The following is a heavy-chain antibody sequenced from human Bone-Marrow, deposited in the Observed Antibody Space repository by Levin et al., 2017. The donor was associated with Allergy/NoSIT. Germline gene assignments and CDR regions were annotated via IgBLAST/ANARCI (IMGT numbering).Heavy chain of an antibody. J-gene: IGHJ4*02. CDR1: GFTFSSYA. Sequence: PGWSLRLSCAASGFTFSSYAMSWVRQAPGKGLEWVSAISGSGGSTYYADSVKGRFTISRDNSKNTLYLQMNSLRAEDTAVYYCAKSEAEYDYIWGSYRYPFDYWGQGTLVTVSS. V-gene: IGHV3-23*01. CDR2: ISGSGGST. D-gene: IGHD3-16*02. CDR3: AKSEAEYDYIWGSYRYPFDY.